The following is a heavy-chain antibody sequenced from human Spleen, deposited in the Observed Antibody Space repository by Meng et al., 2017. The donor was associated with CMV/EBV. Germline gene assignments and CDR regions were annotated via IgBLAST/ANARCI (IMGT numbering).Heavy chain of an antibody. J-gene: IGHJ6*02. D-gene: IGHD6-13*01. Sequence: SVKVSCKTFGGTFSTHAISWVRQAPGQGLEWMGGIIPIFGTTNSAQKFQGRVTITTDESTSTVYMEVSSLRSEDTAVYYCATSQIAAPDTPIFRYYGMEVWGQGTTVTVSS. CDR2: IIPIFGTT. V-gene: IGHV1-69*05. CDR1: GGTFSTHA. CDR3: ATSQIAAPDTPIFRYYGMEV.